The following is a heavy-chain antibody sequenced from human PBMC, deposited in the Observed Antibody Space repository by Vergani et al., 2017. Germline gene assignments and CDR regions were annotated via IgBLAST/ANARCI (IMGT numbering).Heavy chain of an antibody. J-gene: IGHJ5*02. D-gene: IGHD3-3*01. CDR1: GGSISSSSYY. V-gene: IGHV4-39*07. CDR2: IYYSGST. CDR3: ARARITIFGVVIMRTRFDP. Sequence: QLQLQESGPGLVKPSETLSLTCTVSGGSISSSSYYWGWIRQPPGKGLEWIGYIYYSGSTYYNPSLKSRVTISVDTSKNQFSLKLSSVPAADTAVYYCARARITIFGVVIMRTRFDPWGQGTLVTVSS.